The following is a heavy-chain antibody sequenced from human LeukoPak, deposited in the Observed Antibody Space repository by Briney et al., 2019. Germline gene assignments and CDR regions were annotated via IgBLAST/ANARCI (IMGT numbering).Heavy chain of an antibody. CDR3: ARQGFVYYDSSGYYPY. CDR1: GFTFSSYG. D-gene: IGHD3-22*01. Sequence: GGSLRLSCAASGFTFSSYGMHWVRQAPGKGLEWVGAISYDGSSKSYADSVKGRFTISRDNSKSTLFLQMNSLRAEDTAVYYCARQGFVYYDSSGYYPYWGQGTLVTDSS. V-gene: IGHV3-30*03. J-gene: IGHJ4*02. CDR2: ISYDGSSK.